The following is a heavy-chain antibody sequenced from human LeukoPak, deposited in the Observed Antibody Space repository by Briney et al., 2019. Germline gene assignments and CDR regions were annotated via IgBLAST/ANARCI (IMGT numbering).Heavy chain of an antibody. CDR2: IWYDGSNK. J-gene: IGHJ3*02. D-gene: IGHD3-16*02. Sequence: PGGSLRLSCAASGFTFSSYSMHWVRQAPGKGLEWVAVIWYDGSNKYYADSVKGRFTISRDNSKNTLYLQMNSLRAEDTAVYYCARDYPGSPSSDAFDIWGQGTMVTVSS. V-gene: IGHV3-33*01. CDR3: ARDYPGSPSSDAFDI. CDR1: GFTFSSYS.